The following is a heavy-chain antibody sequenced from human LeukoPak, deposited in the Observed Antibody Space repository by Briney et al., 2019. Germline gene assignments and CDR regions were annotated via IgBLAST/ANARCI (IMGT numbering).Heavy chain of an antibody. CDR1: GFTVSSNY. CDR2: IYSDGST. D-gene: IGHD3-9*01. V-gene: IGHV3-66*01. Sequence: PGGSLRLSCAASGFTVSSNYMSWVRQAPGKGLEWVSVIYSDGSTYYADSVKGRFTISRDNSKNTVYFQMNSLRAEDTAVYYCARRHYDILTGSPGLDYWGQGTLVTVSS. J-gene: IGHJ4*02. CDR3: ARRHYDILTGSPGLDY.